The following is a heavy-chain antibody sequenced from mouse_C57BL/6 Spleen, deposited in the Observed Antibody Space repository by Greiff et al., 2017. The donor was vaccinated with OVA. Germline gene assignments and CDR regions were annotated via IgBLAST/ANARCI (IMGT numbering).Heavy chain of an antibody. CDR1: GYTFTSYW. J-gene: IGHJ2*01. V-gene: IGHV1-55*01. CDR2: IYPGSGST. CDR3: AREGCDRSSFEY. Sequence: QVQLQQPGAELVKPGASVKMSCKASGYTFTSYWITWVKQRPGQGLEWIGDIYPGSGSTNYNEKFKSKATLTVDTSSSTAYLQLRSLTSEDSAVYYCAREGCDRSSFEYRGQGTTLTVSS. D-gene: IGHD3-1*01.